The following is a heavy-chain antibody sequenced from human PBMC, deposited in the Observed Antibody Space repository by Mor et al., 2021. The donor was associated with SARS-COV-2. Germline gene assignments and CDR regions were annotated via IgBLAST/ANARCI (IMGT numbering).Heavy chain of an antibody. CDR3: ARGRTVTPFDY. D-gene: IGHD4-4*01. V-gene: IGHV4-31*02. J-gene: IGHJ4*02. Sequence: SLKSRVTISVDTSKNQFYLQMTSVTAADTAVYYCARGRTVTPFDYWGQGTLVTV.